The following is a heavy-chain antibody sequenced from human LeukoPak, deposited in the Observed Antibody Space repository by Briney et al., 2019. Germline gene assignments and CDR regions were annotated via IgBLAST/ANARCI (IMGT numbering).Heavy chain of an antibody. D-gene: IGHD3-16*02. CDR3: ARRGVHDYVWGSYRYNDY. CDR2: MNPNSGNT. CDR1: GYTFTSYD. Sequence: ASVKVSCKASGYTFTSYDINWVRQATGQGLEWMGWMNPNSGNTGYAQKFQGRVTMTRNTSISTAYMELSSLRSEDTAVYYCARRGVHDYVWGSYRYNDYWGQGTLVTVSS. J-gene: IGHJ4*02. V-gene: IGHV1-8*01.